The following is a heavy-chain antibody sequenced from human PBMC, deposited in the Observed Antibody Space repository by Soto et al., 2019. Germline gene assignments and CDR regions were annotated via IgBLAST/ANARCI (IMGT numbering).Heavy chain of an antibody. V-gene: IGHV3-13*01. CDR3: ARDAFMAAAGSFDY. J-gene: IGHJ4*02. CDR1: GFTFRSYD. Sequence: GGSLRLSCAASGFTFRSYDMHWVRQATGKGLEWVSAIGTAGDTYYPGSVKGRFTISRENAKNSLYLQMNSLRAEDTAVYYCARDAFMAAAGSFDYWGQGTLVTVSS. D-gene: IGHD6-13*01. CDR2: IGTAGDT.